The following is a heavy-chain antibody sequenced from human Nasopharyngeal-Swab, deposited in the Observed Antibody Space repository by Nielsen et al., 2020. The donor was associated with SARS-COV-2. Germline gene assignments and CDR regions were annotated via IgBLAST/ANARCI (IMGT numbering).Heavy chain of an antibody. CDR3: TRALSGVYDF. V-gene: IGHV1-2*06. J-gene: IGHJ4*02. D-gene: IGHD2-15*01. CDR1: TSTFNAYY. CDR2: INPTTGGT. Sequence: SVKVSCKASTSTFNAYYIHRVRQAPGQGLEWMGRINPTTGGTLYTQTFEGRVTMTTDTSTSTTYMELRGLTSDDTAVYYCTRALSGVYDFWGQGALVTVSS.